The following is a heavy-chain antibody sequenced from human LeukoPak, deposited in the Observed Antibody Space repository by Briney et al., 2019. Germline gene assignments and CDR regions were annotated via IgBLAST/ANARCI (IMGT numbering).Heavy chain of an antibody. Sequence: SGGSLRLSCAASGFTFSSYEMSWVRQAPGKGLEWVSYISSSGSTIYYADSVKGRFTISRDNAKNSLYLQMNSLRAEDTAVYYCARGGSHYDYVWGSYRYSLIFDYWGQGTLVTVSS. J-gene: IGHJ4*02. D-gene: IGHD3-16*02. CDR3: ARGGSHYDYVWGSYRYSLIFDY. V-gene: IGHV3-48*03. CDR1: GFTFSSYE. CDR2: ISSSGSTI.